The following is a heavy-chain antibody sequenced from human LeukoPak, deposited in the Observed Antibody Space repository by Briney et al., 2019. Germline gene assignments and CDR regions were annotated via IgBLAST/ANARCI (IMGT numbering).Heavy chain of an antibody. CDR2: IRSQTNNHAT. Sequence: PGGSLRLSCAASGFIFSDSAMHWVRQASGKGPEWIGLIRSQTNNHATIYAASVKGRFTISRDDSKNTAFLQVNSLKVEDAAVYYCTRRGGNYDFWGQGTLVTVSS. CDR3: TRRGGNYDF. J-gene: IGHJ4*02. CDR1: GFIFSDSA. V-gene: IGHV3-73*01. D-gene: IGHD2/OR15-2a*01.